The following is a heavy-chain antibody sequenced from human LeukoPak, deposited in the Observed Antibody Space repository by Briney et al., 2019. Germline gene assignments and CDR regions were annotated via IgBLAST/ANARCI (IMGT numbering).Heavy chain of an antibody. V-gene: IGHV4-39*01. Sequence: SETLSFTCSVFGGSISSSSYYWGRIRQPPGKGLEGIGSIYYSGSSYYDPSLKSRVTISVDTSKNQFSLKLTSVTAADTAVYYCARRDCTSTTCYAGSYYFDYWGQGTLVTVSS. J-gene: IGHJ4*02. D-gene: IGHD2-2*01. CDR3: ARRDCTSTTCYAGSYYFDY. CDR2: IYYSGSS. CDR1: GGSISSSSYY.